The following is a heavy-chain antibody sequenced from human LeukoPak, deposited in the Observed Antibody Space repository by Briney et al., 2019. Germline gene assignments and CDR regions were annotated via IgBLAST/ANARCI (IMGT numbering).Heavy chain of an antibody. CDR2: ISGSGGST. J-gene: IGHJ6*04. Sequence: PGGSLRLSCAASGFTFSNYAMSWVRQAPGKGLEWVSGISGSGGSTYYADSVKGRFTISRDNSENTLYLQMNSLRAEDTAMYYCARDREVVTARAQMDVWGKGTTVTVSS. CDR3: ARDREVVTARAQMDV. CDR1: GFTFSNYA. D-gene: IGHD2-21*02. V-gene: IGHV3-23*01.